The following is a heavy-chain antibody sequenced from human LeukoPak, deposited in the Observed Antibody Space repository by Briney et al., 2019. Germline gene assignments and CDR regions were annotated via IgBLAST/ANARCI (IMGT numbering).Heavy chain of an antibody. V-gene: IGHV7-4-1*02. J-gene: IGHJ4*02. Sequence: ASVKVSCKASGYTFTSYAMNWVRQAPGQGLEWMGWINTNTGNPTYVQGFTGRFVFSLDTSVSTAYLQISSLKAEDTAVYYCARDSRDTAMGLFDYWGQGTLVTVSS. D-gene: IGHD5-18*01. CDR3: ARDSRDTAMGLFDY. CDR1: GYTFTSYA. CDR2: INTNTGNP.